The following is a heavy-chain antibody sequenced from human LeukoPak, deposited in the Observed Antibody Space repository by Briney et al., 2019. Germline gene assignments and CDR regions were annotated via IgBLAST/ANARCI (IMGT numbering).Heavy chain of an antibody. CDR2: INPNSGGT. CDR3: ARTDYYYYYMDV. CDR1: GYTFTGYY. J-gene: IGHJ6*03. Sequence: ASVKVSCKASGYTFTGYYMHWVRQAPGQGLEWMGWINPNSGGTNYAQKFQGRVTMTRDTSISTAYMELSRLRSDDTAVYYCARTDYYYYYMDVWGKGTTVTVSS. V-gene: IGHV1-2*02.